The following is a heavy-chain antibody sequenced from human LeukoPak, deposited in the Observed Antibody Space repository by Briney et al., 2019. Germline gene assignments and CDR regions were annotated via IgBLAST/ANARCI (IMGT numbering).Heavy chain of an antibody. D-gene: IGHD6-13*01. Sequence: GGSLRLSCAASGFTFSSYDMHWVRQVTGKGLEWVSAIATAGDTYYPGSVKGRFTISRENAKNSLYLQMDSLRVEDTAIYYCARSVPYGTTWYGRSDCWGQGTQVTVSS. J-gene: IGHJ4*02. CDR2: IATAGDT. CDR3: ARSVPYGTTWYGRSDC. V-gene: IGHV3-13*01. CDR1: GFTFSSYD.